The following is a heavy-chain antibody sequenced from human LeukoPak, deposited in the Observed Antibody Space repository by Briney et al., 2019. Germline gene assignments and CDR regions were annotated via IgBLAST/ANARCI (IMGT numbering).Heavy chain of an antibody. Sequence: GGSLRLSCAASGFTVSSNYMSWVRQAPGKGLEWVSVIYSGGSTYYADSVKGRFTISRDNSKNTLYLQMNSLRAEDTAVYYCARDRYSYGFSYGMDVRGKGTTVTVSS. CDR1: GFTVSSNY. D-gene: IGHD5-18*01. CDR3: ARDRYSYGFSYGMDV. V-gene: IGHV3-53*01. CDR2: IYSGGST. J-gene: IGHJ6*04.